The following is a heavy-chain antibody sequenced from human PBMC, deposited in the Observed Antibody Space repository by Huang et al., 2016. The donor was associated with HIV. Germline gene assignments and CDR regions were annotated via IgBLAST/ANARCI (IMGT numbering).Heavy chain of an antibody. CDR2: ISYDGRNK. CDR1: GFIFSNYG. Sequence: QVQLVESGGGVVQPGRSLRLSCAASGFIFSNYGMHWVRQARGKGLEWVVLISYDGRNKYYTDSVKGRFSISRDNSKNTLYLQMNSLRAEDTAVYYCALKGDSSGWEYFRHWGQGTLVTVSS. J-gene: IGHJ1*01. V-gene: IGHV3-30*03. CDR3: ALKGDSSGWEYFRH. D-gene: IGHD6-19*01.